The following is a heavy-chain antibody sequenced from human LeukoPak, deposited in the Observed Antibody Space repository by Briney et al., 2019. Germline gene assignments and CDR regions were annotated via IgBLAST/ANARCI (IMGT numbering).Heavy chain of an antibody. D-gene: IGHD2-2*01. J-gene: IGHJ4*02. CDR2: ISYDGSNK. CDR3: ARNSLSLVVPAAMWMDY. V-gene: IGHV3-30*03. Sequence: TGGSLRLSCAASGFTFSSYGMHWVRQAPGKGLEWVGVISYDGSNKYYADSVKGRFTISRDNSKNTLYLQMNSLRAEDTAVYYCARNSLSLVVPAAMWMDYWGQGTLVTVSS. CDR1: GFTFSSYG.